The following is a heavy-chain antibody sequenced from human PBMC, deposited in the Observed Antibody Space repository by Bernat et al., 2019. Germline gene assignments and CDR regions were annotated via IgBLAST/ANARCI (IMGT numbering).Heavy chain of an antibody. Sequence: QVQVVESGGGVVQPGRSLRLSCAASGFSLRHYGMHWVRQAPGKGLEWVAVLWHDGSRKYYADCVKGRFTVSRDNSEITLYLQMDSLRAEDTAVYYCARDIDTSSHYSNFDPWGQGTLVTVSS. V-gene: IGHV3-33*01. CDR3: ARDIDTSSHYSNFDP. J-gene: IGHJ5*02. CDR1: GFSLRHYG. CDR2: LWHDGSRK. D-gene: IGHD3-3*01.